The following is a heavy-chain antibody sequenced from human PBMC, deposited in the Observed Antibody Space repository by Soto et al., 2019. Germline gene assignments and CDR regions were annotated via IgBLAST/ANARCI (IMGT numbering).Heavy chain of an antibody. J-gene: IGHJ4*02. CDR1: GGSFSGYY. CDR2: IERGGST. CDR3: ARGYGSGSYWSY. Sequence: QVQLQQWGAGLLKPSETLSLTCAVYGGSFSGYYWSWVRQPPGKGLEWIGEIERGGSTNYNPSLMSRVAISVDASKNQFSLKVNSVTAADTAVYYCARGYGSGSYWSYWGQGTLVTVSS. D-gene: IGHD3-10*01. V-gene: IGHV4-34*02.